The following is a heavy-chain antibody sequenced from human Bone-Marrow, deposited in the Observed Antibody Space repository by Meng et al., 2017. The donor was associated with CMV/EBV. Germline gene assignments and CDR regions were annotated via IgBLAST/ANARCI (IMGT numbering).Heavy chain of an antibody. CDR2: ISYDGSNK. CDR3: ATYGSGSYYNLFVYYGMDV. Sequence: GGSLRLSCAASGFTFSSYAMHWVRQAPGKGLEWVAVISYDGSNKYYADSVKGRFTISRDNSKNTLYLQMNSLRAEDTAVYYCATYGSGSYYNLFVYYGMDVWGQGTTVTVSS. D-gene: IGHD3-10*01. J-gene: IGHJ6*02. CDR1: GFTFSSYA. V-gene: IGHV3-30*14.